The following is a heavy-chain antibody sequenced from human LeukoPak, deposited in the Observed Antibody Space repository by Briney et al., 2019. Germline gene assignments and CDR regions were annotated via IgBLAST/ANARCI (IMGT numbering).Heavy chain of an antibody. J-gene: IGHJ4*02. Sequence: GGSLRLSCAASGFTFSSYAMSWVRQAPGKGLEWVSGIIGSGKSTYYENFAKGRFTISRDNSNNTLYLQMNSLRAEDTAVYYCAKKPVTITYPSASGGQRSLVS. CDR2: IIGSGKST. CDR1: GFTFSSYA. D-gene: IGHD5-24*01. V-gene: IGHV3-23*02. CDR3: AKKPVTITYPSAS.